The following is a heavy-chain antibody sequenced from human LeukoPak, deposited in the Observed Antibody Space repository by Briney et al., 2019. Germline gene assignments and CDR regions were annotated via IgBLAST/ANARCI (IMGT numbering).Heavy chain of an antibody. Sequence: GGSLRLSCTASGFTLSNYGTHWVRQAPGKGLEWVAVISYDGSNEYYADSVKGRFTISRDNSKTTLFLQMNSLRPEDTAVYHCAKVALFSGYYPPFDYWGQGTLVTVSS. CDR3: AKVALFSGYYPPFDY. D-gene: IGHD3-22*01. CDR1: GFTLSNYG. V-gene: IGHV3-30*18. CDR2: ISYDGSNE. J-gene: IGHJ4*02.